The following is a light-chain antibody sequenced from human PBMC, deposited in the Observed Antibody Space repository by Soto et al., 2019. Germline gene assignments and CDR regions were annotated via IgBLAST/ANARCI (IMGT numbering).Light chain of an antibody. CDR1: QGIRND. J-gene: IGKJ2*01. CDR2: AAS. CDR3: LQDYNYPYT. Sequence: AIQMTQSPSSLSASVGDRVTITCRASQGIRNDLGWYQQKPGKAPKLLIYAASSLQSGVPSRFSGSGSGTYFTLTISSLQPEYFSTYYCLQDYNYPYTFGQGTKLEIK. V-gene: IGKV1-6*01.